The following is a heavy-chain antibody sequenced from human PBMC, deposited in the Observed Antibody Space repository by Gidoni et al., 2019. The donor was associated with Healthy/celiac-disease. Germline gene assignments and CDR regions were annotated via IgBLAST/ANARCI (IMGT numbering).Heavy chain of an antibody. Sequence: EVQLLESGGGLVQPGGSLRLPCAASGFTFSSYAMSWVRQAPGKGLEWVSAISGSGGSTYYADSVKGRFTISRDNSKNTLYLQMNSLRAEDTAVYYCAKDYYDSSGVDYWGQGTLVTVSS. CDR3: AKDYYDSSGVDY. CDR1: GFTFSSYA. V-gene: IGHV3-23*01. D-gene: IGHD3-22*01. CDR2: ISGSGGST. J-gene: IGHJ4*02.